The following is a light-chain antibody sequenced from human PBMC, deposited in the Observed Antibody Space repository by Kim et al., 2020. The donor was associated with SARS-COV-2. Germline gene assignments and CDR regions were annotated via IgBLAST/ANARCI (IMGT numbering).Light chain of an antibody. J-gene: IGLJ2*01. CDR3: QAWDSSTYVV. CDR2: QDS. V-gene: IGLV3-1*01. CDR1: KLGDKY. Sequence: SYELTQPPSVSVSPGQTASITCSGDKLGDKYACWYQQKPGQSPVLVIYQDSKGPSGIPERFSGSNSGNTATLTISGTQAMDEADYYCQAWDSSTYVVFGGGTKLTVL.